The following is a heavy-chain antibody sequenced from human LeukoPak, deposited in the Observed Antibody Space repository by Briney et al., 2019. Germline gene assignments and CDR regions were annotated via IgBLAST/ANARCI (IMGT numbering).Heavy chain of an antibody. D-gene: IGHD3-10*01. CDR3: AKVIRGGYGMDV. V-gene: IGHV3-48*02. CDR1: GGSISSSN. CDR2: ISYSSSLT. Sequence: GTLSLTCAVSGGSISSSNWWSWVRQAPGKGLEWVSYISYSSSLTDYADSVKGRFIISRDNAKNSLSLQLNSLRDEDTAVYFCAKVIRGGYGMDVWGQGTTVTVSS. J-gene: IGHJ6*02.